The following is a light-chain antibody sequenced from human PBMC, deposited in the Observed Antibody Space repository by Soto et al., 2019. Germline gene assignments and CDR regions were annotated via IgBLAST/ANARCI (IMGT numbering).Light chain of an antibody. Sequence: EIVLTQSPATLSLSPGERATLSCRASQSVSSYLAWYQQKPGQAPRLLIYDASNTATGIPARFSGSGSVTDFTLTISGLEPEDFAVYYCQQRSNWPPFTFGPGTKVDIK. CDR3: QQRSNWPPFT. CDR2: DAS. J-gene: IGKJ3*01. CDR1: QSVSSY. V-gene: IGKV3-11*01.